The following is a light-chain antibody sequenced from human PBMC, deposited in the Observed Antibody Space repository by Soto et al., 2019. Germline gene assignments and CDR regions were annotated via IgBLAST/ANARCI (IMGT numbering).Light chain of an antibody. V-gene: IGLV2-14*01. J-gene: IGLJ1*01. CDR2: DVS. CDR3: SSYTSSSTLYV. CDR1: SSDVGGYNY. Sequence: QSALTQPASVSGSPGQSITISCTGTSSDVGGYNYVSWYQQHPGKAPKLMIYDVSNRPSGVSNRFSGSKSGNTASLTISGLQAEDEADYYCSSYTSSSTLYVLGTGTKLPS.